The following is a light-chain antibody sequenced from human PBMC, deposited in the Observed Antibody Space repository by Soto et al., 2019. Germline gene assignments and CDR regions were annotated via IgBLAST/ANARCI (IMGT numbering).Light chain of an antibody. Sequence: EIVMTQSPATLSVSPGERATLSCRASQSVSSNLAWYQQKPGQAPRLLIYGASTRATGIPARFSGSGSGTEFTLTISSLQSEDFAVYYCQQYNNWPPLITFGQGTRLDI. CDR3: QQYNNWPPLIT. V-gene: IGKV3-15*01. CDR2: GAS. J-gene: IGKJ5*01. CDR1: QSVSSN.